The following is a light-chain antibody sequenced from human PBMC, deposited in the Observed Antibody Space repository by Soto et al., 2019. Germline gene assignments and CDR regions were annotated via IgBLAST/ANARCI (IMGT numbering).Light chain of an antibody. CDR2: EVN. J-gene: IGLJ1*01. V-gene: IGLV2-18*02. CDR3: SSFTTSYTYV. CDR1: SSDIGSYNR. Sequence: QSVLTQPPSVSGSPGQSVTISCTGTSSDIGSYNRVSWYQQPPGAAPKLMICEVNNRPSGVPERFSGSKSGNTASLTIFGLQAEDEADYYCSSFTTSYTYVFGTGTKVTVL.